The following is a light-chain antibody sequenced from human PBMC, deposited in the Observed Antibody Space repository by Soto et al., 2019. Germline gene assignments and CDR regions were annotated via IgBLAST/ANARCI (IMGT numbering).Light chain of an antibody. CDR1: SGHSSYI. Sequence: QSVLTQSSSASASLGSSVKLTCTLRSGHSSYIIAWHQQQPGKAPRYLMKLEGSGSYNKGSGVPDRFSGSSSGADRYLTISNLQFEDAADYYCETWDSNTRVFGGGTKLTVL. J-gene: IGLJ2*01. V-gene: IGLV4-60*02. CDR3: ETWDSNTRV. CDR2: LEGSGSY.